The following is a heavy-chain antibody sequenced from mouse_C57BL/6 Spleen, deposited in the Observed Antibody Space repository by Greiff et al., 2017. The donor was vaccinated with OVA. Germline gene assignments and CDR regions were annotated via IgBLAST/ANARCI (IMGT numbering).Heavy chain of an antibody. Sequence: VQLQQSGPVLVKPGASVKMSCKASGYTFTDYYMNWVKQSNGKSLEWIGVINPYNGGTSYNQKFKGKATLTVDKSSSTAYMELTSLSSGDSAVYYCARGVSHEYYFFYWGHGTPLPVSS. J-gene: IGHJ2*01. CDR2: INPYNGGT. V-gene: IGHV1-19*01. CDR1: GYTFTDYY. CDR3: ARGVSHEYYFFY.